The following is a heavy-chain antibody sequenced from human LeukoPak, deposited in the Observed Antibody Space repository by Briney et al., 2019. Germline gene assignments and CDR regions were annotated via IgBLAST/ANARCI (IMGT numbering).Heavy chain of an antibody. CDR1: GFTFSSHA. CDR2: ISDSGGSA. D-gene: IGHD5-12*01. J-gene: IGHJ4*02. Sequence: TGGSLRLSCAASGFTFSSHAMSWVRQAPGKGLEWVSAISDSGGSAYYADSVKGRFTFSRDNSKNMLYLQMNSLRAADTAIYYCARDGGYRADIDWGQGTLVTVSP. CDR3: ARDGGYRADID. V-gene: IGHV3-23*01.